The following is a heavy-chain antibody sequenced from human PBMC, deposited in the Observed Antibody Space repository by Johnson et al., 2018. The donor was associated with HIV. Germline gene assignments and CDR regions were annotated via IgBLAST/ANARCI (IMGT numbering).Heavy chain of an antibody. CDR2: ISYDGSNK. J-gene: IGHJ3*02. CDR3: AKDSATDPFDI. D-gene: IGHD6-25*01. Sequence: VQLVESGGGVVQPGRSLRLSCAASGFTFSSYAMHWVRQAPGKGLEWVAVISYDGSNKYYADSVKGRFTISRDNSKNTLYLQMNSLRAEDTAVYYCAKDSATDPFDIWGQGTMVTVSS. CDR1: GFTFSSYA. V-gene: IGHV3-30*04.